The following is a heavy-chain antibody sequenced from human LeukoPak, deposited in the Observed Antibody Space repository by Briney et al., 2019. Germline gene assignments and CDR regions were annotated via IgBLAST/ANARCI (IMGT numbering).Heavy chain of an antibody. V-gene: IGHV3-48*04. J-gene: IGHJ6*04. CDR1: GFTVSSNS. D-gene: IGHD3-10*02. CDR2: ISSSSSTI. Sequence: QPGGSLRLSCTVSGFTVSSNSMTWVRQAPGKGLEWVSYISSSSSTIYYADSVKGRFTISRDNAKNSLYLQMNSLRAEDTAVYYCAELGITMIGGVWGKGTTVTISS. CDR3: AELGITMIGGV.